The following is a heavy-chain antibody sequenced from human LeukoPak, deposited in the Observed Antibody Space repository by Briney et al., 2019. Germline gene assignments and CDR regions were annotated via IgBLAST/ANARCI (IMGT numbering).Heavy chain of an antibody. J-gene: IGHJ4*02. V-gene: IGHV4-59*11. CDR2: IYYSGGT. Sequence: SETLSLTCTVSGGSISSHYWSWIRQPPGKGLEWIGYIYYSGGTNYNPSLKSRVTISVDTSKNQFSLKLSSVTAADTAVYYCARGWPKEDFDYWGQGTLVTVSS. CDR1: GGSISSHY. D-gene: IGHD2-15*01. CDR3: ARGWPKEDFDY.